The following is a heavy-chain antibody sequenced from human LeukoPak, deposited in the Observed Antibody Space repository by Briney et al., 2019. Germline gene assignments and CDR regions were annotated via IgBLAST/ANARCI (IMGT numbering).Heavy chain of an antibody. V-gene: IGHV3-21*01. Sequence: GGSLRLSCAASGFTFSSFSMNWVRQAPGKGLEWVSSISSSSSFIYYADSVKGRFTISRDNAKNSLYLQMNSLRAEDTAVYYCAREADTATDYWGQGTLVTVSS. J-gene: IGHJ4*02. CDR3: AREADTATDY. D-gene: IGHD5-18*01. CDR1: GFTFSSFS. CDR2: ISSSSSFI.